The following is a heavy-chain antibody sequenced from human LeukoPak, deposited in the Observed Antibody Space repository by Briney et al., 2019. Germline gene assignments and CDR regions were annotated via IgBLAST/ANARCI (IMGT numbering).Heavy chain of an antibody. CDR1: GLTFNIFW. D-gene: IGHD5-18*01. J-gene: IGHJ4*02. CDR3: ATGHSYGYNY. Sequence: GGSLRLSCAASGLTFNIFWMHWVRQAPGKGLVWVSLIKGDGSSTTYMDSVKGRFFISRDNAKNTLYLQMNSLRTEDTAVYYCATGHSYGYNYWGQGTLVTVSP. V-gene: IGHV3-74*01. CDR2: IKGDGSST.